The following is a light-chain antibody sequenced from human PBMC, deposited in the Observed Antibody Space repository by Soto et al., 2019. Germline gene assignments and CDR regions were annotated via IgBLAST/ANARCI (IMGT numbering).Light chain of an antibody. V-gene: IGLV2-14*01. J-gene: IGLJ2*01. CDR2: EVS. Sequence: QSVLTQPASVSGSPGQSITISCTGTSSDIGVYNYVSWYQQHPGKAPKLMIYEVSNRPSGVSNRFSGSKSGNTASLTISGLGAEDEADYYCSSYTSSGTVLFGGGTKLTVL. CDR3: SSYTSSGTVL. CDR1: SSDIGVYNY.